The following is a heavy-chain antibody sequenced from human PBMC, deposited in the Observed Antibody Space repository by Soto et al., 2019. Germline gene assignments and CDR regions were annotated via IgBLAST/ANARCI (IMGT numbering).Heavy chain of an antibody. CDR1: GFTFSSYS. J-gene: IGHJ6*02. CDR2: ISSSSSYI. Sequence: PGGSLRLSCAASGFTFSSYSMNWVRQAPGKGLEWVSSISSSSSYIYYADSVKGRFTISRDNAKNSLYLQMNSLRAEDTAVYYCARDESEDYYYYGMDVWGQGTTVTAP. CDR3: ARDESEDYYYYGMDV. V-gene: IGHV3-21*01.